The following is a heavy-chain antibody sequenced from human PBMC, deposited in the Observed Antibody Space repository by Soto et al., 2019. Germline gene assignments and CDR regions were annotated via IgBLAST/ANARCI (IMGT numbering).Heavy chain of an antibody. CDR3: AHRAPFGTNGFDY. J-gene: IGHJ4*02. CDR1: GFSLNTSGMG. V-gene: IGHV2-5*02. D-gene: IGHD3-16*01. Sequence: QITLKESGPALVKHTQTLTLTCSFSGFSLNTSGMGVGWIRQPPGEALEWLALIYWDDDQRYSPSLKSRLTITKDTSKNQVVLTMTNVDPVDTATYYCAHRAPFGTNGFDYWGQGTLVTVSS. CDR2: IYWDDDQ.